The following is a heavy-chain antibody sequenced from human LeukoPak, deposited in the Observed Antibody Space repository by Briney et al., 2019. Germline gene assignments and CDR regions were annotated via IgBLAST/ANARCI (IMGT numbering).Heavy chain of an antibody. CDR1: GYTFTGYY. Sequence: GASVKVSCKASGYTFTGYYMHWVRQAPGQGLEWMGWINPNSGGTNYAQKFQGRVTMTRDTSISTAYMELSRLRSDDTAVYYCARARIHYCGSGSYYFDYWGQGTLVTVSS. D-gene: IGHD3-10*01. J-gene: IGHJ4*02. CDR2: INPNSGGT. CDR3: ARARIHYCGSGSYYFDY. V-gene: IGHV1-2*02.